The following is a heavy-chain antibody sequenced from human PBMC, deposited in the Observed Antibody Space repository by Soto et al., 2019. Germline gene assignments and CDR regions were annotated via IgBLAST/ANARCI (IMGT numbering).Heavy chain of an antibody. V-gene: IGHV3-33*01. Sequence: QVQLVESGGGVVQPGRSLGLSCAASGFTFSTYSMHWVRQAPGKGPEWVSLIWHDGSNKYYADSVKGRFTISRDNSKNTLYLQMHSLRAEDTAVYYCARDRVVINPSYYFDYWGQGTLVTVSS. CDR2: IWHDGSNK. D-gene: IGHD3-3*01. J-gene: IGHJ4*02. CDR3: ARDRVVINPSYYFDY. CDR1: GFTFSTYS.